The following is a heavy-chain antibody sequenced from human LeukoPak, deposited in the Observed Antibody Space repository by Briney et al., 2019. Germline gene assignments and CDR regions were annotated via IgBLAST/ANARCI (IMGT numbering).Heavy chain of an antibody. CDR1: GFTFSSYA. V-gene: IGHV3-30-3*01. J-gene: IGHJ3*02. Sequence: GGSLRLSCAASGFTFSSYAMHWVRQAPGKGLEWVAVISYDGSNKYYADSVKGRFTISRDNSKNTLYLQMNSLRAEDTAVYYCARDQDSSGWYAAFDIWGQGTMVTASS. CDR2: ISYDGSNK. D-gene: IGHD6-19*01. CDR3: ARDQDSSGWYAAFDI.